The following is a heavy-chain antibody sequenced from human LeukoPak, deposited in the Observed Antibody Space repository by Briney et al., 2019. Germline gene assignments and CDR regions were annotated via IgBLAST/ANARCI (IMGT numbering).Heavy chain of an antibody. CDR1: GFTFSSYA. CDR2: IGGSNGIT. J-gene: IGHJ4*02. CDR3: ARNENSGWGYFDY. V-gene: IGHV3-23*01. D-gene: IGHD5-12*01. Sequence: TGGSLRLSCAASGFTFSSYAMSWVRQAPGKGLEWVSVIGGSNGITFYVSSVKGRFTISRDNSKDTLYLQMNSLRAEDTAVYYCARNENSGWGYFDYWGQGTLVTVSS.